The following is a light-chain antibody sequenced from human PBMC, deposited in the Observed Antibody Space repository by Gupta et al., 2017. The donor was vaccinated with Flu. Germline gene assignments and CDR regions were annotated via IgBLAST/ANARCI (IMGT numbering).Light chain of an antibody. CDR3: RQYNSGPPWT. CDR1: QSVSSN. J-gene: IGKJ1*01. V-gene: IGKV3-15*01. CDR2: GAS. Sequence: EIVMTQSPATLSVPPGDTVTVSCRASQSVSSNLAWYQQKPGQGPRLLMYGASTRATGITVRFSGSGCGTDVTLTISSRLSEDFAGYYCRQYNSGPPWTFGQGTKVEIK.